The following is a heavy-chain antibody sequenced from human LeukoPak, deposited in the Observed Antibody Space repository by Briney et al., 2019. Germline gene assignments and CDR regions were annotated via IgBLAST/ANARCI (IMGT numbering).Heavy chain of an antibody. CDR2: IYYSGST. J-gene: IGHJ4*02. V-gene: IGHV4-31*03. Sequence: SQTLSLTCTVSGGSIRSGGYYWSWIRQHPGKGLEWIGYIYYSGSTYYNPSLKSRVTISGDTSKNQFSLKLSSVTAADTAVYYCARAVRLGDLSLGYWGQGTLVTVSS. CDR3: ARAVRLGDLSLGY. CDR1: GGSIRSGGYY. D-gene: IGHD3-16*02.